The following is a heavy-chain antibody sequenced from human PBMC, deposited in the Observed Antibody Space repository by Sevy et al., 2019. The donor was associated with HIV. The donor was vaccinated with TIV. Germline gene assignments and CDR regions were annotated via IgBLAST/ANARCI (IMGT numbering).Heavy chain of an antibody. Sequence: GGSLRLSCVASEFTLSSYSMNWVRQAPGKGLEWISSISSSSAAIYYADSVKGRFTISRDNAKNSLYLQMNSLRDEDTAVYYCASRSTASNGVCPFDYWGREPWSPSPQ. J-gene: IGHJ4*02. D-gene: IGHD2-8*01. CDR3: ASRSTASNGVCPFDY. CDR1: EFTLSSYS. V-gene: IGHV3-21*01. CDR2: ISSSSAAI.